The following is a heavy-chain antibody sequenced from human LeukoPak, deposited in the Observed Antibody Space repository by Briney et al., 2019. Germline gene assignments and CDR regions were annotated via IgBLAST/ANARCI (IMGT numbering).Heavy chain of an antibody. J-gene: IGHJ6*03. CDR1: GGTFSSYA. CDR3: ARGIVDIVVVPAAREMSYYYMDV. CDR2: IIPIFGTA. V-gene: IGHV1-69*05. Sequence: GASVKVSCKASGGTFSSYAISWVRQAPGQGLEWMGGIIPIFGTANYAQKFQGRVTITTDESTSTAYMELSSLRSEDTAVYYCARGIVDIVVVPAAREMSYYYMDVWGKGTTVTVSS. D-gene: IGHD2-2*01.